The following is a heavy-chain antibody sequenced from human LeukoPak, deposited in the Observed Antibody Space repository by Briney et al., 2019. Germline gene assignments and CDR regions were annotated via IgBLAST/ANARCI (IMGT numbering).Heavy chain of an antibody. Sequence: GGSLRLSCAASGFTFSSYGMHWVRQAPGKGLEGVAVIWYDGSNKYYADSVKGRFTISRDNSKNTLYLQMNSLRAEDTAVFYCARYYDSSGYYYWDYWGQGTLVTVSS. J-gene: IGHJ4*02. CDR3: ARYYDSSGYYYWDY. CDR1: GFTFSSYG. D-gene: IGHD3-22*01. CDR2: IWYDGSNK. V-gene: IGHV3-33*01.